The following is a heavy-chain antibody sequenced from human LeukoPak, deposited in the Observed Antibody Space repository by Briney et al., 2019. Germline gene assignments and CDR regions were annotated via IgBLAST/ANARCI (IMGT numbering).Heavy chain of an antibody. CDR2: IYYSGST. Sequence: SETLSLTCTVSGGSISSSYYYWGWIRQPPGKGLEWIGSIYYSGSTYYNPSLKSRVTISVDTSKNQFSLKLSSVTAADTAVYYCASRSSWYGGAWFDYWGQGTLVTVSS. CDR3: ASRSSWYGGAWFDY. D-gene: IGHD6-13*01. V-gene: IGHV4-39*01. CDR1: GGSISSSYYY. J-gene: IGHJ4*02.